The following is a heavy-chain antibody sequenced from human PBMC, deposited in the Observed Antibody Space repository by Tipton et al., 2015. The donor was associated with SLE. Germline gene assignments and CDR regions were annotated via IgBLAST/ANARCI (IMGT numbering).Heavy chain of an antibody. CDR2: IYYSGST. D-gene: IGHD6-6*01. Sequence: TLSLTCTVSGGSISSSSYYWGWIRQPPGKGLEWIGSIYYSGSTYYNPSLKSRVTISVDTSKNQFSLKLSSVTAADTAVYYCARELRQLVAFDIWGQGTMVTLSS. CDR1: GGSISSSSYY. J-gene: IGHJ3*02. CDR3: ARELRQLVAFDI. V-gene: IGHV4-39*07.